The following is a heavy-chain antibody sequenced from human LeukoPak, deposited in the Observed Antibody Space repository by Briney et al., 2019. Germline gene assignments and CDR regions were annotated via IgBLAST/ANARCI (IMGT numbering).Heavy chain of an antibody. CDR1: GFTFSSYW. V-gene: IGHV3-7*01. CDR2: IKQDGSEK. CDR3: ARDPGDTAMVIDY. J-gene: IGHJ4*02. Sequence: GGSLRLSCAASGFTFSSYWMSWVRQAPGKGLEWVANIKQDGSEKYYVDSVKGRFTISRDNAKNSLYPQMNSLRAEDTAVYYCARDPGDTAMVIDYWGQGTLVTVSS. D-gene: IGHD5-18*01.